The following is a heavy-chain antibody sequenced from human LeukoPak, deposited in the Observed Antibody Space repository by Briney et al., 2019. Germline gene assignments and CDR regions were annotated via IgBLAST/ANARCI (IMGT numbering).Heavy chain of an antibody. V-gene: IGHV1-8*01. Sequence: ASVKVSCKAPGYTFTSYDINWVRQATGQGLEWMGWMNPNSGNTGYAQKFQGRVTMTRNTSISTAYMELSSLRSEDTAVYYCARGEQWLVGWFDPWGQGTLVTVSS. CDR1: GYTFTSYD. CDR3: ARGEQWLVGWFDP. D-gene: IGHD6-19*01. J-gene: IGHJ5*02. CDR2: MNPNSGNT.